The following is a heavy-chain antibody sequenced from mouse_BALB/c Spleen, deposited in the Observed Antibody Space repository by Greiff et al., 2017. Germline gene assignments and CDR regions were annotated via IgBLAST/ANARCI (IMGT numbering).Heavy chain of an antibody. J-gene: IGHJ4*01. CDR1: GFTFSSYG. Sequence: EVKVVESGGDLVKPGGSLKLSCAASGFTFSSYGMSWVRQTPDKRLEWVATISSGGSYTYYPDSVKGRFTISRDNAKNTLYLQMSSLKSEDTAMYYCARQNYGYLYYAMDYWGQGTSVTVSS. CDR3: ARQNYGYLYYAMDY. V-gene: IGHV5-6*01. CDR2: ISSGGSYT. D-gene: IGHD1-2*01.